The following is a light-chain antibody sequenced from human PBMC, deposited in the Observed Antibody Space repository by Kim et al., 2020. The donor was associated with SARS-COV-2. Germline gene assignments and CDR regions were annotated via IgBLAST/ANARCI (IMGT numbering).Light chain of an antibody. CDR1: GLRSYF. V-gene: IGLV3-19*01. CDR2: HKN. J-gene: IGLJ3*02. CDR3: NSRDSSGAHWV. Sequence: ALGQTVRITCQGGGLRSYFAIWYQQKPGQAPVLVIYHKNNRPSGIPDRFSASSSGDTASLTITGAQAEDEADYYCNSRDSSGAHWVFGGGTKLTVL.